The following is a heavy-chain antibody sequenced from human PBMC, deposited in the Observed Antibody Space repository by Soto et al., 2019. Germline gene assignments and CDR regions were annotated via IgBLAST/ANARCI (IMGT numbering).Heavy chain of an antibody. Sequence: SETLSLTCTVSGGSVSSYYWSWIRQPPGKGLEWIGYIYYSGSTNYNPSLKSRVTISVDTSKNQFSLKLSSVTAADTAVYYCARDYYDSSGYSFLSPWGQGTLVTVSS. D-gene: IGHD3-22*01. CDR1: GGSVSSYY. V-gene: IGHV4-59*02. J-gene: IGHJ5*02. CDR2: IYYSGST. CDR3: ARDYYDSSGYSFLSP.